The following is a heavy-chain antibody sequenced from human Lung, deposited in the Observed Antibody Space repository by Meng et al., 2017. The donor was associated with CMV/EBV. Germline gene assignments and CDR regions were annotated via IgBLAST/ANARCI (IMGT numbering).Heavy chain of an antibody. CDR2: VGTEDDA. J-gene: IGHJ4*02. CDR3: ARGSGVNMFRGAIGSFDS. CDR1: GFTFSSYD. V-gene: IGHV3-13*01. D-gene: IGHD3-10*01. Sequence: SCAASGFTFSSYDMHWVRQVTGKGLEWVSGVGTEDDAYYRDSVKGRFTISRENGMNSMYLQMDSLTVGDTAIYYCARGSGVNMFRGAIGSFDSWGLGTLVPSPQ.